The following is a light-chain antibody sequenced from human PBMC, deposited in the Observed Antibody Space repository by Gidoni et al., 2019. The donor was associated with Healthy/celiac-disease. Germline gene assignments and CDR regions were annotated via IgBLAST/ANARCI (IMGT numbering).Light chain of an antibody. CDR1: SRIRSW. CDR2: KAS. J-gene: IGKJ2*01. Sequence: DIQMPQSPSTLSASVGDRVTLTCRASSRIRSWLAWYQQKPGKAPKLLIYKASSLESGVPSRFSGSVAGTVITITISSLQPDDFASYFCQQYNSYSYTFGQGTKLEIK. V-gene: IGKV1-5*03. CDR3: QQYNSYSYT.